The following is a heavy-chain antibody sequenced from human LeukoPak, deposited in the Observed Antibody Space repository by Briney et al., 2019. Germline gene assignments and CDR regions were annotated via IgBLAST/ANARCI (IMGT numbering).Heavy chain of an antibody. D-gene: IGHD6-13*01. CDR3: ARDNSSSWYRWFDP. V-gene: IGHV1-18*01. CDR2: ISAYNGNT. J-gene: IGHJ5*02. Sequence: VASVKVSCKASGYTFTSYGISWVRQAPGQGLEWMGWISAYNGNTNYAQKLQGRVTMTTDTSTSTAYMELRSLRSEDTAVYYCARDNSSSWYRWFDPWGQGTLVTVSS. CDR1: GYTFTSYG.